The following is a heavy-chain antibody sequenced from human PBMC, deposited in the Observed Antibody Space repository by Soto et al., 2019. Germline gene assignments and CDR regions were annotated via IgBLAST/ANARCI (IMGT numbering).Heavy chain of an antibody. V-gene: IGHV3-30-3*01. CDR2: ISYDGSNK. J-gene: IGHJ4*02. D-gene: IGHD2-2*01. Sequence: GGSLRLSCAASGFTFSSYAMHWVRQAPGKGLEWVAVISYDGSNKYYADSVKGRFTISRDNSKNTLYLQMNSLRAEDTAVYYCARSPPGGYFDYWGQGTLVTVSS. CDR1: GFTFSSYA. CDR3: ARSPPGGYFDY.